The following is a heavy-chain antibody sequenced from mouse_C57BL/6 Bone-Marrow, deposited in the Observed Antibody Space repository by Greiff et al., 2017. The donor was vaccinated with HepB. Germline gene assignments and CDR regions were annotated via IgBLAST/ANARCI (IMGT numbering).Heavy chain of an antibody. CDR2: ISSGGSYT. CDR1: GFTFSSYG. V-gene: IGHV5-6*01. CDR3: ARQGTTVVRYYFDY. J-gene: IGHJ2*01. D-gene: IGHD1-1*01. Sequence: EVKLVESGGDLVKPGGSLKLSCAASGFTFSSYGMSWVRQTPDKRLEWVATISSGGSYTYYPDSVKGRFTISRDNAKNTLYLQMISLKSEDTAMYYCARQGTTVVRYYFDYWGQGTTLTVSS.